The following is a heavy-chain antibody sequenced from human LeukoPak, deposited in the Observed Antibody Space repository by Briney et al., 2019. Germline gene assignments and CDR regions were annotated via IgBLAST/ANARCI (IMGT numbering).Heavy chain of an antibody. Sequence: GGSLRLSCAASGFTFSRYWMHWVRQAPGEGLVWVSRIDEHGSTIDYADSVRDRFTISRDNAKNTLYLHMNSLRAEDTAMYYCARDVGGAGSHWGQGSLVTVSS. D-gene: IGHD3-10*01. CDR2: IDEHGSTI. J-gene: IGHJ4*02. V-gene: IGHV3-74*01. CDR1: GFTFSRYW. CDR3: ARDVGGAGSH.